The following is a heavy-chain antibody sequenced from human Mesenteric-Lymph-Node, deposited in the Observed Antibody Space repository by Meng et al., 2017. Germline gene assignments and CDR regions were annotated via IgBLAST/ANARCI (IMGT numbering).Heavy chain of an antibody. CDR1: GFTFSSYE. V-gene: IGHV3-48*03. Sequence: GESLKISCAASGFTFSSYEMNWVRQAPGKGLEWVSYISSSGSTIYYADSVKGRFTISRDNAKNSLYLQMNSLRAEDTAVYYCSSGYYKDYFDYWGQRTLVTVSS. J-gene: IGHJ4*02. CDR2: ISSSGSTI. CDR3: SSGYYKDYFDY. D-gene: IGHD3-22*01.